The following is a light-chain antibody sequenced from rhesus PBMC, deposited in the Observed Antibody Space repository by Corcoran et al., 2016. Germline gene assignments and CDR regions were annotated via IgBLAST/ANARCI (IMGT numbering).Light chain of an antibody. CDR1: QGISKY. Sequence: DIQMTQSPSSLSASVGDRVTITCQASQGISKYLAWYQQKPGKVPKLLFYKATTLQSGVPSRFSGSGSGTDFTLTISSLQPDDFATYYCQHGYGTPYSFGQGTKVEIK. CDR2: KAT. V-gene: IGKV1-25*01. J-gene: IGKJ2*01. CDR3: QHGYGTPYS.